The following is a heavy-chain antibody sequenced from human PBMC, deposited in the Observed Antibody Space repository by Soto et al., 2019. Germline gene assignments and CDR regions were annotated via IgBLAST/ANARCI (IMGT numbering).Heavy chain of an antibody. D-gene: IGHD1-26*01. CDR2: ISGDGSST. CDR1: GFTFRSHW. V-gene: IGHV3-74*01. J-gene: IGHJ4*02. CDR3: ARGGNYIFDY. Sequence: GGSLRLSCAASGFTFRSHWMHWVRLAPGKGLVWVSRISGDGSSTHYAASVKGRFTISRDHARNTLHLQMNSLRAEDTAVYYCARGGNYIFDYWGQGTLVTVSS.